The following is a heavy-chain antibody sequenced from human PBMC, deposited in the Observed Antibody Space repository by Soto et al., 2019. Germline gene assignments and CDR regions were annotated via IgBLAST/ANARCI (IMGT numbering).Heavy chain of an antibody. D-gene: IGHD1-26*01. J-gene: IGHJ6*02. CDR1: GFTFSNAW. Sequence: EVQLVESGGGLVKPGGSLRLSCAASGFTFSNAWMNWVRQAPGKGLEWVGRIKSKTDGGTTDYAAPVKGRFTISRDDSKNTLYLQMNSLKTEDTAVYYCSCLPWGYYYYGMDVWGQGTTVTVSS. CDR3: SCLPWGYYYYGMDV. V-gene: IGHV3-15*07. CDR2: IKSKTDGGTT.